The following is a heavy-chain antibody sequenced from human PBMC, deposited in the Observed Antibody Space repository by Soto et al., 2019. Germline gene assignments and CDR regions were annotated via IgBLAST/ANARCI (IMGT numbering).Heavy chain of an antibody. J-gene: IGHJ6*02. CDR2: ISGSGGST. CDR3: AKVFGGYYYGMDV. D-gene: IGHD3-10*01. V-gene: IGHV3-23*01. Sequence: EVQLLESGGGLVQPGGSLRLSCAASGFTFSSYAMSWVRQAPGKGLEWVSDISGSGGSTYYADSVKGRFTISRDNSKNTVYLQMNSLRAEDTGVYYCAKVFGGYYYGMDVWGQGTTVTVSS. CDR1: GFTFSSYA.